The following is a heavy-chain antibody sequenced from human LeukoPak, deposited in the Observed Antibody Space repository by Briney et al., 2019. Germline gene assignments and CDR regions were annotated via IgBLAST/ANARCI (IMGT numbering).Heavy chain of an antibody. CDR3: ASLGSGYVINY. D-gene: IGHD5-12*01. V-gene: IGHV1-69*13. Sequence: ASVKVSCKASGGTFSSYAISWVRQAPGQGLEWMGGIIPIFGTANYAQKFQGRVTITADESTSTAYMELSSLRSEDMAVYYCASLGSGYVINYWGQGTLVTVSS. J-gene: IGHJ4*02. CDR2: IIPIFGTA. CDR1: GGTFSSYA.